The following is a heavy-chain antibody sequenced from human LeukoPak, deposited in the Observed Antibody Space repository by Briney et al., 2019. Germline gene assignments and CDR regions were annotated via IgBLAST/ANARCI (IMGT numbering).Heavy chain of an antibody. CDR1: GFTFSSYE. Sequence: GGSLRLSCAASGFTFSSYEMNWVRQAPGKGLEWVSYISSSGSTIYYADSVKGRFTISRDNAKNSLYLQMNSLRAEDTAVYYCARVEASGYDYGAFDYWGQGTLVTVSS. CDR2: ISSSGSTI. D-gene: IGHD5-12*01. CDR3: ARVEASGYDYGAFDY. V-gene: IGHV3-48*03. J-gene: IGHJ4*02.